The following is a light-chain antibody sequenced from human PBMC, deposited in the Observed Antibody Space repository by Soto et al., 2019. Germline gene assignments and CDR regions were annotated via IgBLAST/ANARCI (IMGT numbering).Light chain of an antibody. J-gene: IGLJ3*02. V-gene: IGLV1-40*01. CDR1: SSNIGAGYD. Sequence: QSVLTQPPSVSGAPGQRVTISCTGSSSNIGAGYDVHWYQQLPGTAPKLLIYGNSNRPSGVPDRFSGSKSGTSASLAITGLQAEDEADHYCQSYDSSLSAWVFGGGTQLTVL. CDR3: QSYDSSLSAWV. CDR2: GNS.